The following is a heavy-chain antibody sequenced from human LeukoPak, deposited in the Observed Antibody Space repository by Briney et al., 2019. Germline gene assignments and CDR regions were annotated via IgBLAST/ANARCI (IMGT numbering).Heavy chain of an antibody. CDR3: ASTYVVVTAVHDAFHI. CDR2: ISSSSSYI. Sequence: GGSLRLSGAASGFTFSSYSMNWVRQAPGKGLEWVSSISSSSSYIYYADSVKGRFTISRDNAKNSLYLQMNSLRAEDTAVYYCASTYVVVTAVHDAFHIWGQETMVTVSS. CDR1: GFTFSSYS. D-gene: IGHD2-21*02. J-gene: IGHJ3*02. V-gene: IGHV3-21*01.